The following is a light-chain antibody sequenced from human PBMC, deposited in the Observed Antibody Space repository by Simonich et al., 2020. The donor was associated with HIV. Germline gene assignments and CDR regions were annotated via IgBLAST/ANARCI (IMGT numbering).Light chain of an antibody. Sequence: QSALTQPASVSGSPGQSITISCTGTSSDVGSYNLVSWYQQHPGKAPKLMIYEDSRRPSGVSHSFSGSKSGSTASLTISGLQAEDEADYYCCSYAGSSTWVFGGGTKLTVL. CDR2: EDS. J-gene: IGLJ2*01. V-gene: IGLV2-23*01. CDR3: CSYAGSSTWV. CDR1: SSDVGSYNL.